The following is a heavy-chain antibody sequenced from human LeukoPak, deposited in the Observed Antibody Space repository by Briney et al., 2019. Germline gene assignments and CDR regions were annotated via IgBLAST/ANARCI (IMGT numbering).Heavy chain of an antibody. Sequence: SETLSLTCTVSGYSISSGYYWGWIRQPPGKGLEWIGSIYHSGRTFYNPSLKSRVTISVDTSKNQFSLKLTSVTAADTAVYYCARAVTIFEVAIPDAFDIWGQGTMVTVSS. CDR3: ARAVTIFEVAIPDAFDI. J-gene: IGHJ3*02. CDR1: GYSISSGYY. D-gene: IGHD3-3*01. CDR2: IYHSGRT. V-gene: IGHV4-38-2*02.